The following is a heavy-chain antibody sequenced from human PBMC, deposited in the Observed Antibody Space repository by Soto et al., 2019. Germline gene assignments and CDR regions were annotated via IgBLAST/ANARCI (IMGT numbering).Heavy chain of an antibody. D-gene: IGHD5-12*01. CDR2: IIPIFGTA. CDR1: GGTFSSYA. CDR3: ARDDSGYAYFVY. Sequence: ASVKVSCKASGGTFSSYAISWVRQAPGQGLEWMGGIIPIFGTANYAQKFQGRVTITADESTSTAYMELSSLRSEDTAVYYCARDDSGYAYFVYWGQGTLVTVSS. J-gene: IGHJ4*02. V-gene: IGHV1-69*13.